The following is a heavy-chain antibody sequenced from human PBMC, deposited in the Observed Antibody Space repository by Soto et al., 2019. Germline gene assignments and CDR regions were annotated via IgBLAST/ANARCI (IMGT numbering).Heavy chain of an antibody. CDR1: GGSISSSSYY. J-gene: IGHJ4*02. CDR2: MYHCGST. CDR3: ARAGQVFEVGAIGY. D-gene: IGHD1-26*01. V-gene: IGHV4-39*01. Sequence: PSETLSLTCTVSGGSISSSSYYWGWIRQPPGKGLEWIGYMYHCGSTYYNPSLKSRVTISVDTSKNQFSLKLSSVTAADTAVYYCARAGQVFEVGAIGYWGQGTLVTVSS.